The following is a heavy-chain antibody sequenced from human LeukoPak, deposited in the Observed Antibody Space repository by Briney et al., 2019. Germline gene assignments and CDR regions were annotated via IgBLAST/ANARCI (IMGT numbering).Heavy chain of an antibody. J-gene: IGHJ4*02. CDR2: IKQDGSAK. V-gene: IGHV3-7*01. Sequence: AGASLRLSCAASGFTFSSYWMTWVSQAPGKGLEWVANIKQDGSAKYYVDSLRGRFSISRDNVKNSLFLQMNSLSAEDTAVYYCARCPYDSSGYYSVPSHLDYWGQGTLVTVSS. CDR3: ARCPYDSSGYYSVPSHLDY. D-gene: IGHD3-22*01. CDR1: GFTFSSYW.